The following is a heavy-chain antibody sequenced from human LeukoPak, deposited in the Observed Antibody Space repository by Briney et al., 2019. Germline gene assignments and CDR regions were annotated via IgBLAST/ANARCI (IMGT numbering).Heavy chain of an antibody. V-gene: IGHV3-30*02. Sequence: SCKVSGYTLTELSMHWGRQAPGKGLGWVAFILYDGSNKFSGDSVKGRFTISRDNSKNTLFLQLNSLRAEDTAVYDCARESESYDSSGSTFDYWGQGTLVTVSS. D-gene: IGHD3-22*01. J-gene: IGHJ4*02. CDR2: ILYDGSNK. CDR3: ARESESYDSSGSTFDY. CDR1: GYTLTELS.